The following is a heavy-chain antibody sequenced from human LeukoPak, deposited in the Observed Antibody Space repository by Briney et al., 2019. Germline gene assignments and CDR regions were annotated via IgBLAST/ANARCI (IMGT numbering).Heavy chain of an antibody. Sequence: SETLSLTCTASGGSISSYYWSWIRQPAGKGLEWIGRRSTNYNPSLKSRVTMSVDTSKNQFSLKLSSVTAADTAVYYCARDLKFYDSSGYYLIGWFDPWSQGTLVTVSS. CDR3: ARDLKFYDSSGYYLIGWFDP. V-gene: IGHV4-4*07. D-gene: IGHD3-22*01. CDR2: RST. J-gene: IGHJ5*02. CDR1: GGSISSYY.